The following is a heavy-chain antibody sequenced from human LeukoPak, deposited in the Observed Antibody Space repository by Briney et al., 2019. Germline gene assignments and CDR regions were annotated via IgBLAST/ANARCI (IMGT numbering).Heavy chain of an antibody. D-gene: IGHD3-16*02. CDR2: IKQDGSEK. V-gene: IGHV3-7*01. Sequence: GGSLRLSCAASGFTFGSYWMSWVRQAPGKGLEWVANIKQDGSEKYYVDSVKGRFTISRDNAKNSLYLQMNSLRAEDTAVYYCARDDYVWGSYRPFDYWGQGTLVTVSS. J-gene: IGHJ4*02. CDR3: ARDDYVWGSYRPFDY. CDR1: GFTFGSYW.